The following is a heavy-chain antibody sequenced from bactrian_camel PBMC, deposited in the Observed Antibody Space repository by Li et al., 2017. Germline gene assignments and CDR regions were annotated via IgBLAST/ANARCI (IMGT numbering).Heavy chain of an antibody. CDR2: IQPFSDAK. CDR1: GIHLSSAFC. V-gene: IGHV3S54*01. J-gene: IGHJ4*01. D-gene: IGHD3*01. Sequence: QVQLVESGGGSVQAGGSLRLSCAGTGIHLSSAFCVGWFRQVPGKEREGVAIIQPFSDAKYYADSVKGRFTASLDKATNTLYLQMNSLKSEDTGMYYCAREPYVCTLASGSSYRYWGQGTQVTVS. CDR3: AREPYVCTLASGSSYRY.